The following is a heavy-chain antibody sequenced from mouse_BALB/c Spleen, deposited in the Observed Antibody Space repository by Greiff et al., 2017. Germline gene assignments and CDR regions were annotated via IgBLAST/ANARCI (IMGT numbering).Heavy chain of an antibody. J-gene: IGHJ2*01. CDR3: ARSGGNYGAYFDY. CDR2: IDPANGNT. V-gene: IGHV14-3*02. D-gene: IGHD2-1*01. Sequence: EVKLQESGAELVKPGASVKLSCTASGFNIKDTYMHWVKQRPEQGLEWIGRIDPANGNTKYDPKFQGKATITADTSSNTAYLQLSSLTSEDTAVYYCARSGGNYGAYFDYWGQGTTLTVSS. CDR1: GFNIKDTY.